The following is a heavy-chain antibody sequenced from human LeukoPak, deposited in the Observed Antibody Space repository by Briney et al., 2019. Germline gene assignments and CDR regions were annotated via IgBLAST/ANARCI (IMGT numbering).Heavy chain of an antibody. CDR2: ISWNSGSI. CDR1: GFIFNNYA. Sequence: SGGSLRLSCAGSGFIFNNYAMHWVRQPPGEGLEWVSGISWNSGSIDYADSVKGRFTISRDNAKNSLYLQMNSLRVEDTAVYFCVRDGQGSTPLDYWGQGTLVTVSS. V-gene: IGHV3-9*01. D-gene: IGHD2-15*01. J-gene: IGHJ4*02. CDR3: VRDGQGSTPLDY.